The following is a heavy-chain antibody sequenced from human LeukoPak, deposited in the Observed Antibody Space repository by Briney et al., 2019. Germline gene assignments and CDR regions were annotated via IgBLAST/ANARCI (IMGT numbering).Heavy chain of an antibody. CDR2: ISSSSTYI. J-gene: IGHJ4*02. CDR3: ARGDTAFDY. CDR1: GVTFSSYS. Sequence: SGGSLRLSCAASGVTFSSYSMNWVRQAPGKGLEWVSSISSSSTYIYYADSVRGRFAISRDNAKNSLYLQMNSLRAEDTAVYYCARGDTAFDYWGQGTLVTVSS. D-gene: IGHD5-18*01. V-gene: IGHV3-21*01.